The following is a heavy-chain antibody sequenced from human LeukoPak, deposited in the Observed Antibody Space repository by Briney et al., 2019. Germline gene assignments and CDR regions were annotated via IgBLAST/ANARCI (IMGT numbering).Heavy chain of an antibody. J-gene: IGHJ3*02. CDR1: GFTFSSYA. CDR3: ARDYDFWGTDAFDI. V-gene: IGHV3-30-3*01. D-gene: IGHD3-3*01. CDR2: ISYDGSNK. Sequence: GGSLRLSCAASGFTFSSYAMHWVRQAPGKGLEWVAVISYDGSNKYYADSVKGRFTISRGNSKNTLYLQMNSLRAEDTAVYYCARDYDFWGTDAFDIWGQGTMVTVSS.